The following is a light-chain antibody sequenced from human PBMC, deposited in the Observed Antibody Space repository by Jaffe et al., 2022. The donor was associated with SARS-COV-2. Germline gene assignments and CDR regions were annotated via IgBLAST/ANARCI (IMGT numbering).Light chain of an antibody. CDR1: SSNIGLNY. CDR3: GTWDSSLSAGV. V-gene: IGLV1-51*01. Sequence: QSGLTQPPSVSAAPGQKVTISCSGSSSNIGLNYVSWYQHVPGTAPKLLIFDKNHRPSGIPDRFSASKSGASATLVITGLQTGDEADYYCGTWDSSLSAGVFGTGTKVTVV. CDR2: DKN. J-gene: IGLJ1*01.